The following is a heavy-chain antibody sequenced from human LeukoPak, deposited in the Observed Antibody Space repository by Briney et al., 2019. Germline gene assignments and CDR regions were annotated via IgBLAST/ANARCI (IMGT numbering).Heavy chain of an antibody. Sequence: SETLSLTCTVSGGSISSSSYYWGWIRQPPGKGLEWIGSIYYSGSTYYNPSPKSRVTISVDTSKNQFSLKLSSATAADTAVYYCARHLFRAAAGPYFDYWGQGTLVTVSS. V-gene: IGHV4-39*01. CDR2: IYYSGST. CDR3: ARHLFRAAAGPYFDY. D-gene: IGHD6-13*01. J-gene: IGHJ4*02. CDR1: GGSISSSSYY.